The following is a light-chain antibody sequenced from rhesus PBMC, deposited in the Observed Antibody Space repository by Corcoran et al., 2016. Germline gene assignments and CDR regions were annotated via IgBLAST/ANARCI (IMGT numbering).Light chain of an antibody. CDR1: QSVSSY. CDR2: GAS. V-gene: IGKV3-10*01. Sequence: QVILTQSPATLSLSPGERATLSCRASQSVSSYLAWYQPKPGQAPRLLNYGASSRANGIPDRFSGSGSGTAFTFTISSLGPEDVGVYHCYQHSSGYSFGQGTKVEIK. CDR3: YQHSSGYS. J-gene: IGKJ2*01.